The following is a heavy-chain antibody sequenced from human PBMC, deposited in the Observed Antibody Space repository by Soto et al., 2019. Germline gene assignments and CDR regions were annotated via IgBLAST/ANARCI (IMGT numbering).Heavy chain of an antibody. D-gene: IGHD2-15*01. CDR1: GGSISSYY. Sequence: SETLSLTCTVSGGSISSYYWSWIRQPPGKGLEWIGYIYYSGSTNYNPSLKSRVTISVDTSKNQFSLKLSSVTAADTAVYYCARDLCSGGSCPDAFDIWGKGTMVTVSS. CDR3: ARDLCSGGSCPDAFDI. CDR2: IYYSGST. J-gene: IGHJ3*02. V-gene: IGHV4-59*01.